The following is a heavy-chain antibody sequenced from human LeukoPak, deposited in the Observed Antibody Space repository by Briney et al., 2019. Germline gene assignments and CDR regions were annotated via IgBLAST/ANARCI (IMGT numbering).Heavy chain of an antibody. V-gene: IGHV4-4*02. J-gene: IGHJ4*02. CDR1: GDSIRSNNW. CDR2: IYHSGAT. CDR3: ARRSGGFDF. Sequence: TSETLSLTCVVSGDSIRSNNWWSWVRQSPDKGLEWIGEIYHSGATNYNPSLKIRVTMLVDKSKNQFSLNLRYLTAADTAVYFCARRSGGFDFWGQGTLVTVSS. D-gene: IGHD3-10*01.